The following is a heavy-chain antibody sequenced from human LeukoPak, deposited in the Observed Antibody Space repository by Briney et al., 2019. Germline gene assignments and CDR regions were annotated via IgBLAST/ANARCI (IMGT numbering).Heavy chain of an antibody. CDR2: IYPGDSDT. V-gene: IGHV5-51*01. CDR3: ARRVGTQYYFDY. CDR1: GYNFTSYW. D-gene: IGHD7-27*01. Sequence: GESLKISCEGSGYNFTSYWIVWVRQMPGKGLEWMGIIYPGDSDTRYSPSFQGQVTISADRSISTASLQWSSLKASDTAMYYCARRVGTQYYFDYWGQGTLVTVSS. J-gene: IGHJ4*02.